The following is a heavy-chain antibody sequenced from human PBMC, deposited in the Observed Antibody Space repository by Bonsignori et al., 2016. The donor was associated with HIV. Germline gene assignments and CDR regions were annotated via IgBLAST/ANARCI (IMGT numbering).Heavy chain of an antibody. CDR2: ISSSSSYI. D-gene: IGHD6-13*01. Sequence: VRQAPGKGLEWVSSISSSSSYIYYADSVKGRFTISRDNAKNSLYLQMNSLRAEDTAVYYCARPYSSSWYYFDYWGQGTLVTVSS. J-gene: IGHJ4*02. V-gene: IGHV3-21*01. CDR3: ARPYSSSWYYFDY.